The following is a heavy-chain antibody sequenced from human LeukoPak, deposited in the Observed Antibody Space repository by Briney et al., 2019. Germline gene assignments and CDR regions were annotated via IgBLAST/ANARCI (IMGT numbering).Heavy chain of an antibody. CDR1: GFTLSKHP. Sequence: GGSLRLSCAASGFTLSKHPMYWVRQAPGKGLEWVSVIYSGGSTYYADSVKGRFTISRDNSKNTLYLQMNSLRAEDTAVYYCARLKELSAHYYFDHWGQGTLVTVSS. J-gene: IGHJ4*02. D-gene: IGHD3-16*02. CDR3: ARLKELSAHYYFDH. CDR2: IYSGGST. V-gene: IGHV3-53*01.